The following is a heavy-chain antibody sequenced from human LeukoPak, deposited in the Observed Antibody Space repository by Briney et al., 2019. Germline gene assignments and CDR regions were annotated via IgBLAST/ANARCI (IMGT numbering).Heavy chain of an antibody. D-gene: IGHD6-19*01. CDR2: IYYTGST. CDR1: GGSINGYY. J-gene: IGHJ6*03. V-gene: IGHV4-59*01. Sequence: SETLSLTCTVSGGSINGYYWSWIRQSPGKGLESLGYIYYTGSTNYNPSLKSRVTMSVDTSRNQFFLRLSSVTAADTAVYYCARDETYSSDWQSNHYYYYMDVWGKGTTVTVSS. CDR3: ARDETYSSDWQSNHYYYYMDV.